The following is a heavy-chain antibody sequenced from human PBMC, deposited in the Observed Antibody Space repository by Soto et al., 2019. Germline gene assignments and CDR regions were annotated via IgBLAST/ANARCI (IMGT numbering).Heavy chain of an antibody. CDR2: IIPIFGTA. V-gene: IGHV1-69*13. CDR3: ARSGYSYGRSEYYYYGMDV. D-gene: IGHD5-18*01. J-gene: IGHJ6*02. Sequence: SVKVSCKASGGTFSSYAISWVRQAPGQGLEWMGGIIPIFGTANYAQKFQGRVTITADESTSTAYMELSSLRSEDTAVYYCARSGYSYGRSEYYYYGMDVWGQGTTVTVSS. CDR1: GGTFSSYA.